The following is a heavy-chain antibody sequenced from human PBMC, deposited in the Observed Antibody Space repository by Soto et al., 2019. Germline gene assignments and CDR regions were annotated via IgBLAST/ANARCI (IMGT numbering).Heavy chain of an antibody. CDR3: ARHPGYYYDVMDV. V-gene: IGHV4-4*07. CDR1: GGSISNYY. Sequence: PSETLSLTCTVSGGSISNYYWSWIRQPAGKGLEWIGRIYTSGSTNYNSSPRSRVTMSVDTSRNQFSLKLSSVTAADTAVYYCARHPGYYYDVMDVWGQGTTVTVSS. J-gene: IGHJ6*02. CDR2: IYTSGST.